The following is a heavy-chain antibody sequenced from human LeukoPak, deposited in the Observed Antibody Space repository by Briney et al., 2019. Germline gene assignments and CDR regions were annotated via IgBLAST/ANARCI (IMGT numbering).Heavy chain of an antibody. D-gene: IGHD6-13*01. Sequence: SETRSLTCAVDGGSFSGYYWSWIRHPPGKGLEWIGEINHSGSTNYNPSLTSRVTISVDTSNNQFSLKLSSVTAADTAVYYCARGRGEAAAGTLNNWFDPWGQGTLVTVSS. CDR3: ARGRGEAAAGTLNNWFDP. CDR1: GGSFSGYY. J-gene: IGHJ5*02. CDR2: INHSGST. V-gene: IGHV4-34*01.